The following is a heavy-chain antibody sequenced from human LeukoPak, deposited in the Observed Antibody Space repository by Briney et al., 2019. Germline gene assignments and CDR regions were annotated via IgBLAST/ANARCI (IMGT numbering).Heavy chain of an antibody. J-gene: IGHJ4*02. V-gene: IGHV1-2*02. CDR2: INPNSGGT. Sequence: GASVKVSCKASGYTFTGYYMHWVRQAPGQGLEWMGWINPNSGGTNYAQKFQGRVTMTRDTSISTAYMELSRLRSDDTAVYYCARALSTMVRGAMDYWGQGTLVTVSS. CDR3: ARALSTMVRGAMDY. D-gene: IGHD3-10*01. CDR1: GYTFTGYY.